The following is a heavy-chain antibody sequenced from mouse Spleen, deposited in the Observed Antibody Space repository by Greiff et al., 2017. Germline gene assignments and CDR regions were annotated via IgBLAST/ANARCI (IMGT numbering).Heavy chain of an antibody. J-gene: IGHJ2*01. Sequence: EVKLMESGGGLVQPGGSLKLSCAASGFTFSDYYMYWVRQTPEKRLEWVAYISNGGGSTYYPDTVKGRFTISRDNAKNTLYLQMSRLKSEDTAMYYCARHSYYYGSSYNYFDYWGQGTTLTVSS. V-gene: IGHV5-12*01. D-gene: IGHD1-1*01. CDR1: GFTFSDYY. CDR2: ISNGGGST. CDR3: ARHSYYYGSSYNYFDY.